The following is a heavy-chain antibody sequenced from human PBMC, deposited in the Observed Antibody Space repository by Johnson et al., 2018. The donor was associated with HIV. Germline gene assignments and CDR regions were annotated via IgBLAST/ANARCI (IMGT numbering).Heavy chain of an antibody. CDR2: ISYDGSNK. V-gene: IGHV3-30*03. CDR1: GLSFSNFG. CDR3: ARDLYPFGPVQAFDI. Sequence: QVQLVESGGGVVQPGRSLRLSCVVSGLSFSNFGIHWVRQAPGKGPEWVAVISYDGSNKYYADSVKGRFTMSRDNSKNTLYLQMNSLRAEDTAVYYCARDLYPFGPVQAFDIWGQGTMVTVSS. D-gene: IGHD3-10*01. J-gene: IGHJ3*02.